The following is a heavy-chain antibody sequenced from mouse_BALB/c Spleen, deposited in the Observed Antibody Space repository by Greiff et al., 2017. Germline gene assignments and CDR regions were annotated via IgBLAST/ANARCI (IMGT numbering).Heavy chain of an antibody. CDR3: ARRDYGYVAMDY. CDR2: IYWDDDK. CDR1: GFSLSTSGMG. V-gene: IGHV8-12*01. D-gene: IGHD1-2*01. J-gene: IGHJ4*01. Sequence: QVTLKESGPGILQPSQTLSLTCSFSGFSLSTSGMGVSWIRQPSGKGLEWLAHIYWDDDKRYNPSLKSRLTISKDTSRNQVFLKITSVDTADTATYYCARRDYGYVAMDYWGQGTSVTVSS.